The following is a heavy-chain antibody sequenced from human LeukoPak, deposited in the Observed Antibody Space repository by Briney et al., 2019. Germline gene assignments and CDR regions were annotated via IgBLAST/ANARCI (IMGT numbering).Heavy chain of an antibody. V-gene: IGHV3-21*01. Sequence: GGSLRLSCAASGFTFSSYSMNWVRQAPGEGLEWVSSISSSSSYIYYADSVKGRFTISRDNAKNSLYLQMNSLRAEDTAVYYCARDSRGYSGYDSGVNWFDPWGQGTLVTVSS. D-gene: IGHD5-12*01. CDR1: GFTFSSYS. J-gene: IGHJ5*02. CDR3: ARDSRGYSGYDSGVNWFDP. CDR2: ISSSSSYI.